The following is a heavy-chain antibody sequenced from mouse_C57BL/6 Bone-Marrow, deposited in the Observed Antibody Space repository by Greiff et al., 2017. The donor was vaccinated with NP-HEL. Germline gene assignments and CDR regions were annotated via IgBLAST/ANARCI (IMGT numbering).Heavy chain of an antibody. J-gene: IGHJ4*01. CDR2: INPYNGGT. CDR1: GYTFTDYY. V-gene: IGHV1-19*01. Sequence: DVQLQESGPVLVKPGASVKMSCKASGYTFTDYYMNWVKQSHGKSLEWIGVINPYNGGTSYNQKFKGKATLTVDKSSSTAYMELNSLTSEDSAVYYCARRIYEGMDYWGQGTSVTVSS. D-gene: IGHD2-3*01. CDR3: ARRIYEGMDY.